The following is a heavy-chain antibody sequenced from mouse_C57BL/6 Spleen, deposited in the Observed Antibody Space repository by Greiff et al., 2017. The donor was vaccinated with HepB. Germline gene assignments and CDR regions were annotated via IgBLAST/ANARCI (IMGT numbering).Heavy chain of an antibody. CDR3: AREERPYAMDY. CDR2: IYPRSGNT. J-gene: IGHJ4*01. V-gene: IGHV1-81*01. CDR1: GYTFTSYG. Sequence: QVQLQQSGAELARPGASVKLSCKASGYTFTSYGISWVKQRTGQGLEWIGEIYPRSGNTYYNEKFKGKATLTADKSSSTAYMELRSLTSEDSAVYFGAREERPYAMDYWGQGTSVTVSS.